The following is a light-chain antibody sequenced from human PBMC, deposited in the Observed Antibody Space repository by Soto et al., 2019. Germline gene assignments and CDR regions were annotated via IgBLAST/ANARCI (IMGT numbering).Light chain of an antibody. V-gene: IGKV3-15*01. CDR2: GAT. J-gene: IGKJ2*01. CDR3: QQYNIWPYT. CDR1: QSLNTK. Sequence: DIVMTQSPAPLSVPPGERATLSCRASQSLNTKLAWYQQKPGQAPRLLISGATARAPGIPARFSGSGSGTEFTLTISSLQSEDFAVYFCQQYNIWPYTFGQGTKVDI.